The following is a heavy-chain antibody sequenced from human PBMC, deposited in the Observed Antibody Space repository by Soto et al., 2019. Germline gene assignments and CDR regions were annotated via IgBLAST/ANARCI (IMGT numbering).Heavy chain of an antibody. CDR1: GGSISSGGYS. D-gene: IGHD5-18*01. V-gene: IGHV4-30-2*01. CDR2: VYHSGST. Sequence: SETLSLTCAVSGGSISSGGYSWSWIRQPPGKGLEWIGYVYHSGSTYYNPSLKSRVTISVDTSKNQFSLKLSSVTAADTAVYYCARGRVDTAMVTNRWFDPWGQGTLVTVSS. J-gene: IGHJ5*02. CDR3: ARGRVDTAMVTNRWFDP.